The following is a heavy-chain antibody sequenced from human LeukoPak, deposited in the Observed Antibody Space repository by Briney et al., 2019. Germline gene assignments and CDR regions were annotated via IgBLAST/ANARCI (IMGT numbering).Heavy chain of an antibody. V-gene: IGHV5-10-1*01. D-gene: IGHD5-12*01. Sequence: GESLKISCKGSGYSFTSYWNSWVRQMPGKGLEWMGRLDPSDSYTKHSPPFQGHVTISADKSTSTAYLQWSSLKASDTAMYYCARTSGRRDSGYEVEDYWGQGALGTVSS. J-gene: IGHJ4*02. CDR3: ARTSGRRDSGYEVEDY. CDR1: GYSFTSYW. CDR2: LDPSDSYT.